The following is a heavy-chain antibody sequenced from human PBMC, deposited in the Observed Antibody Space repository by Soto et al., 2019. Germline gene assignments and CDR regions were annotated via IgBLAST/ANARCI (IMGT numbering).Heavy chain of an antibody. V-gene: IGHV3-23*01. CDR2: ISGSGGST. CDR3: AKGVSPRSTSYFDY. J-gene: IGHJ4*02. Sequence: GGSLRLSCAASGFTFSSYAMSWVRQAPGKGLEWVSAISGSGGSTYYADSVKGRFTISRDNSKNTLYLQMNSLSAEGTAVYYCAKGVSPRSTSYFDYWGQGTLVTVSS. CDR1: GFTFSSYA. D-gene: IGHD2-2*01.